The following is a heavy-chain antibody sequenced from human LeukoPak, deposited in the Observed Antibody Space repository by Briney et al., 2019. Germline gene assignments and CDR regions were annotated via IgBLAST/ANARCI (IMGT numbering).Heavy chain of an antibody. J-gene: IGHJ4*02. Sequence: ASVKVSCKASGYTFTGYYIHWVRQAPGQGLEMMGWSNPNSGCTNYAQKFQGWINMNRDLSISADYMELSRLRSDGTVVYYCARVPSSTYYDFWSGFYYFDYWGQGALVTV. D-gene: IGHD3-3*01. CDR2: SNPNSGCT. CDR3: ARVPSSTYYDFWSGFYYFDY. CDR1: GYTFTGYY. V-gene: IGHV1-2*04.